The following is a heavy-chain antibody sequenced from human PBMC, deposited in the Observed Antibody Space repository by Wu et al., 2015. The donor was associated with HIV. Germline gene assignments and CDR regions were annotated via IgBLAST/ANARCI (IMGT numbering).Heavy chain of an antibody. J-gene: IGHJ4*02. Sequence: QVQLVQSGAEVKKPGASVRVSCKTSGYTFTGYYIHWVRQAPGQGLEWMGWINPGSGDTSYSQKLQNRVTMTRDTSISTAYMELNRLRFDDTAVYFCARWRLYGPDTPGVIDHWGQGTLVIVSS. CDR3: ARWRLYGPDTPGVIDH. CDR1: GYTFTGYY. D-gene: IGHD2-2*02. V-gene: IGHV1-2*02. CDR2: INPGSGDT.